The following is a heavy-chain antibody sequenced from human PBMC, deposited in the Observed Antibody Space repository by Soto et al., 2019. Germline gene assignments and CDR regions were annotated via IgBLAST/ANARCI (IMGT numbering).Heavy chain of an antibody. CDR1: GFTFSDYY. CDR3: AREGEDIVVVPAAMVDY. Sequence: GGSLRLSCAASGFTFSDYYMSWIRQAPGKGLEWVSYISSSGSTIYYADSVKGRFTISRDNAKNSLYLQMNSLRAEDTAVYYCAREGEDIVVVPAAMVDYWGQGTLVTVSS. J-gene: IGHJ4*02. D-gene: IGHD2-2*01. V-gene: IGHV3-11*01. CDR2: ISSSGSTI.